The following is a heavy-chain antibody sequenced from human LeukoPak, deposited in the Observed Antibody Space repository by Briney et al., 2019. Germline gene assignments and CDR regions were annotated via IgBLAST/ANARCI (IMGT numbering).Heavy chain of an antibody. D-gene: IGHD3-10*01. J-gene: IGHJ6*03. CDR2: IYYSGST. Sequence: SETLSLTCTVSGGSISSSSYYWGWIRQPPGKGLEWIGSIYYSGSTNYNPSLKSRVTISVDTSKNQFSLKLSSVTAADAAVYYCARTYYGSGSLYYYYYYMDVWGKGTTVTVSS. CDR1: GGSISSSSYY. CDR3: ARTYYGSGSLYYYYYYMDV. V-gene: IGHV4-39*07.